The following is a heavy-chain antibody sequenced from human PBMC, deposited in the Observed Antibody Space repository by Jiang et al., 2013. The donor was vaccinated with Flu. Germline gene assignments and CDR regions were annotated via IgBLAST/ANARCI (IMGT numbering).Heavy chain of an antibody. CDR2: INPNSGGT. V-gene: IGHV1-2*04. CDR1: GYTFTGYY. J-gene: IGHJ3*02. D-gene: IGHD3-22*01. Sequence: GAEVKKPGASVKVSCKASGYTFTGYYMHWVRQAPGQGLEWMGWINPNSGGTNYAQKFQGWVTMTRDTSISTAYMELSRLRSDDTAVYYCARTYYYDSSGYSDAFDIWGQGAMVTVSS. CDR3: ARTYYYDSSGYSDAFDI.